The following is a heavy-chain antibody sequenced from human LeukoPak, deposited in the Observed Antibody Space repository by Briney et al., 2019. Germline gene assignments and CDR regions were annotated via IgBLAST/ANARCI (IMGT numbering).Heavy chain of an antibody. CDR3: ARAGSSGWYRGYYFDY. J-gene: IGHJ4*02. CDR1: GGSISSGGYS. D-gene: IGHD6-19*01. CDR2: IYHSGST. Sequence: SETLSLTCAVSGGSISSGGYSWSWIRQPPGKGLEWIGYIYHSGSTYYNPSLKSRVTISVDRSKNQFSLKLSSVTAADTAVYYCARAGSSGWYRGYYFDYWGQGTLVTVSS. V-gene: IGHV4-30-2*01.